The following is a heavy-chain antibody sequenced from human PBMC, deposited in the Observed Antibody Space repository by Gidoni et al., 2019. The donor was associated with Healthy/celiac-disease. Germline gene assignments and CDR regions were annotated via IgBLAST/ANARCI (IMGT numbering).Heavy chain of an antibody. CDR2: IYYSGST. D-gene: IGHD3-10*01. CDR3: AREGYYYTLDY. CDR1: GGSISSSSYY. J-gene: IGHJ4*02. V-gene: IGHV4-39*07. Sequence: QLQLQESGPGLVKPSETLSLTCTVSGGSISSSSYYWGWIRHPPGKGLEWIGSIYYSGSTYYNPSIKSRVTISVDTSKNQFSLKLSSVTAADTAVYYCAREGYYYTLDYWGQGTLVTVSS.